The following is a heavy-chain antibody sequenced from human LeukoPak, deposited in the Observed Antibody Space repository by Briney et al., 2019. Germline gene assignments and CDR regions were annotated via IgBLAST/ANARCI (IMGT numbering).Heavy chain of an antibody. J-gene: IGHJ4*02. CDR2: ISGSGDST. CDR3: ASRIPYDSSSY. Sequence: AGGSLRLSCAASGFTFSSYAMSWVRQAPRKGLGWVSTISGSGDSTYYADSVKGRFTISRDNSKNTLYLQMNSLRAEDTAVYYCASRIPYDSSSYWGQGTLVTVSS. V-gene: IGHV3-23*01. CDR1: GFTFSSYA. D-gene: IGHD3-22*01.